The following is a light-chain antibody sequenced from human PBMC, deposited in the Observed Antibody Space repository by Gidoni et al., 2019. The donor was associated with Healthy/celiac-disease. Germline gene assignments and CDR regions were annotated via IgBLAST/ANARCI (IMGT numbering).Light chain of an antibody. J-gene: IGKJ1*01. V-gene: IGKV1-5*03. CDR1: QSISSW. CDR3: QQYNSYSWT. CDR2: KAS. Sequence: DIQMTQSPSTLSASVGDRVPITCRASQSISSWLAWYQQKPGKAPKLLIYKASSLESGVPSRFSGSGSGKEFTLTSSSLQPDDFATYYCQQYNSYSWTFGQGTKVEIK.